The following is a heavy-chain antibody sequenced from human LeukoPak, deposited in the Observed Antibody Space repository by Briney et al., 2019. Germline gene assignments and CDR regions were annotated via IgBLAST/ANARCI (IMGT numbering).Heavy chain of an antibody. J-gene: IGHJ5*02. CDR2: IFYSGST. CDR3: ARGDRSIDGLDP. CDR1: GGSISSYY. V-gene: IGHV4-59*01. D-gene: IGHD2-21*01. Sequence: SETLSLTCTVSGGSISSYYWSWIRQSPGKGLEWIGYIFYSGSTNYNPSLKSRVTISVDTPKNQFSLKLTSVSAADTAVYYCARGDRSIDGLDPWGQGTLVTVSS.